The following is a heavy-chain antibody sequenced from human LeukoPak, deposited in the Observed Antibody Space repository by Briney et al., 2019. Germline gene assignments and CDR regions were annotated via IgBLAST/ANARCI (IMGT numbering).Heavy chain of an antibody. CDR3: AKDLLVGATIVGDFDY. CDR2: ISGSGGST. CDR1: GFTFSSYA. V-gene: IGHV3-23*01. Sequence: GGSLRLSCAASGFTFSSYAMSWVRQAPGKGLEWVSAISGSGGSTYYADSVKGRFTISRDNSKTTLYLQMNSLRAEDTAVYYCAKDLLVGATIVGDFDYWGQGTLVTASS. J-gene: IGHJ4*02. D-gene: IGHD1-26*01.